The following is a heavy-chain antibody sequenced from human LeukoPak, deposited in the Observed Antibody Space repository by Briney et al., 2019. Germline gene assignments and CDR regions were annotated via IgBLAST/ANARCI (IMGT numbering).Heavy chain of an antibody. CDR2: INPNSGGT. D-gene: IGHD6-13*01. J-gene: IGHJ4*02. CDR1: GYTCTGYY. Sequence: ASVKVSCKASGYTCTGYYMHWVRQAPGQGLEWMGRINPNSGGTNYAQKFQGRVTMTRDTSISTAYMELSRLRSDDTAVYYCARTYSSSWYFDYWGQGTLVTVSS. V-gene: IGHV1-2*06. CDR3: ARTYSSSWYFDY.